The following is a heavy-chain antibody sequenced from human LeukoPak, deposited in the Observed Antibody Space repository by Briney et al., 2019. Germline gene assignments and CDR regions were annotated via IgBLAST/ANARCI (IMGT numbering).Heavy chain of an antibody. V-gene: IGHV4-34*01. CDR2: INHSGST. D-gene: IGHD2-8*01. J-gene: IGHJ3*02. Sequence: PSETLSLTCAVYGGSFSGYYWSWIRQPPGKGLEWIGEINHSGSTNYNPSLKSRVTISVDTSKNQFSLKLSSVTAADTAVYYCALMVNDAFDIWGQGTMVTVSS. CDR3: ALMVNDAFDI. CDR1: GGSFSGYY.